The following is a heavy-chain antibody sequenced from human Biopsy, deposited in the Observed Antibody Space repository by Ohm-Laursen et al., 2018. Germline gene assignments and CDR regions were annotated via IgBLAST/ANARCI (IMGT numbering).Heavy chain of an antibody. CDR3: ARGSNEYGGLYFPH. CDR1: GGSFTGHY. D-gene: IGHD4-23*01. J-gene: IGHJ1*01. V-gene: IGHV4-59*11. Sequence: TPSLTCTASGGSFTGHYWTWIRQPPGKGLEWIGHISHTGYTSYKSSLKSRVTISLDTSRKHFSLRLTSLAAADTAVYYCARGSNEYGGLYFPHWGQGTLVTVSS. CDR2: ISHTGYT.